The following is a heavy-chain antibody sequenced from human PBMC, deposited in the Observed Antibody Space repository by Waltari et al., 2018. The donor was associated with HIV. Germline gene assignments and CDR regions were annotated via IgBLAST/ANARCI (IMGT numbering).Heavy chain of an antibody. Sequence: QVQLVQSGAEVKKPGASVKVSCKTSGYIFTNYVFHWVRQATGHGLEWRGWMNPTGGNAGYAQKFQGRVTMTSDTSISTAFMDLSSLRSDDTAVYYCARGVDAVGATHWFDPWGQGTLVTVSS. CDR1: GYIFTNYV. CDR2: MNPTGGNA. D-gene: IGHD1-26*01. V-gene: IGHV1-8*01. CDR3: ARGVDAVGATHWFDP. J-gene: IGHJ5*02.